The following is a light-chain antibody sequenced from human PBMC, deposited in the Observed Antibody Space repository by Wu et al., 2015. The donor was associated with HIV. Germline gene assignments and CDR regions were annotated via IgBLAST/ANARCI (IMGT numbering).Light chain of an antibody. Sequence: DIQMTQSPSSLSASVGDRVIITCRATQSISRSLNWYQQKPGKAPNLLIYATFSLRSGVPSRFIGGGSGTEFTPTISSLQPEDFATYYCQQSYKSPFTFGPGTKVDVK. CDR3: QQSYKSPFT. CDR1: QSISRS. V-gene: IGKV1-39*01. J-gene: IGKJ3*01. CDR2: ATF.